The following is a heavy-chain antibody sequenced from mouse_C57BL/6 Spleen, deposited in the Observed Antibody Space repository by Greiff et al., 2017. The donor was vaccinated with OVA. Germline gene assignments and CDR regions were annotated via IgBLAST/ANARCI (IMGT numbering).Heavy chain of an antibody. D-gene: IGHD1-1*01. V-gene: IGHV5-17*01. CDR2: ISSGSSTI. CDR1: G. CDR3: ARRGNGSSYHWYFDV. J-gene: IGHJ1*03. Sequence: EVQLVESGGGLVKPGGSLKLSCAASGMHWVRQAPEKGLEWVAYISSGSSTIYYADTVKGRFTISRDNAKNTLFLQMTSLRSEDTAMYYCARRGNGSSYHWYFDVWGTGTTVTVSS.